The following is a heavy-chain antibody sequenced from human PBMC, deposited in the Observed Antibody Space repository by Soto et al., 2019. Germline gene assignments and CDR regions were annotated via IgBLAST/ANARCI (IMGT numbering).Heavy chain of an antibody. CDR1: GFTFSSYA. J-gene: IGHJ3*02. D-gene: IGHD3-10*01. CDR2: ISYDGSNK. CDR3: ARDHTEYGSGSYQWDAFDI. V-gene: IGHV3-30-3*01. Sequence: GGSLRLSCAASGFTFSSYAMHWVRQAPGKGLEWVAVISYDGSNKYYADSVKGRFTISRDNSKNTLYLQMNSLRAEDTAVYYCARDHTEYGSGSYQWDAFDIWGQGTMVTVSS.